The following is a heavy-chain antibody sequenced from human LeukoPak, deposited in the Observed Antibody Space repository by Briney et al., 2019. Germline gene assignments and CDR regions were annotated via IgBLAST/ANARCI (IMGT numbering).Heavy chain of an antibody. Sequence: GGSLRLSCAASGFTFSSYGMHWVRQAPGKGLEWVAVIWYDGSNKQYADSVKGRFTISRDNSKNTLYLQMNSLRAEDTAVYYCARDAGGDGYNYHYWGQGTLVTVSS. V-gene: IGHV3-33*01. CDR3: ARDAGGDGYNYHY. CDR2: IWYDGSNK. J-gene: IGHJ4*02. CDR1: GFTFSSYG. D-gene: IGHD5-24*01.